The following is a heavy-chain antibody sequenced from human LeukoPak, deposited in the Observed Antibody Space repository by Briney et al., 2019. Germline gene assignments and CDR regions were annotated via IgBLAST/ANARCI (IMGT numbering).Heavy chain of an antibody. V-gene: IGHV3-30*04. J-gene: IGHJ3*02. Sequence: GGSLRLSCAASGFTFSSYAMHWVRQAPGKGLEWVAVISYDGSNKYYADSVKGRFTISRDNSKNTLYLQMNSLRAEDTAVYYCARGSTVVTRGTDAFDIWGQGTMVTVSS. CDR3: ARGSTVVTRGTDAFDI. D-gene: IGHD4-23*01. CDR2: ISYDGSNK. CDR1: GFTFSSYA.